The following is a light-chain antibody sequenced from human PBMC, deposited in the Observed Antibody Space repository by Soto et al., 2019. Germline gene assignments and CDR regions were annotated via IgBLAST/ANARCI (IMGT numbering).Light chain of an antibody. J-gene: IGLJ2*01. Sequence: QSALTQSASVSGSPGQSITISCTGTSSDVGGYNFVSWYQQHPDKAPKLIIYGVSNRPSGVSNRFSGSKSGNTASLTISGLQADDEADYYCSSYTSSSTLLIGGGTKLTVL. CDR2: GVS. CDR1: SSDVGGYNF. CDR3: SSYTSSSTLL. V-gene: IGLV2-14*03.